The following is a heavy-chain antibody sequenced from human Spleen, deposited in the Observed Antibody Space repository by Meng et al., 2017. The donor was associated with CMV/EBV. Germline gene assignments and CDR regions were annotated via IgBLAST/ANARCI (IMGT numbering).Heavy chain of an antibody. J-gene: IGHJ5*02. D-gene: IGHD3-10*01. CDR3: ARDPTLRGVGWFDP. V-gene: IGHV3-66*01. CDR2: IYSGVRK. CDR1: GFTFSTYW. Sequence: EVQLVESXXXXVXXGGSLRLSCAASGFTFSTYWMHWVRHDPGKGLESVSVIYSGVRKYYADSLKGRFTISRDNSKNTLYLQMNSLRAEDTAVYYCARDPTLRGVGWFDPWGQGTLFTVSS.